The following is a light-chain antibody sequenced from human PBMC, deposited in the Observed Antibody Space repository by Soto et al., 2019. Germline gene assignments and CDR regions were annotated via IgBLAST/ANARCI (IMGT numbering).Light chain of an antibody. CDR1: QNIDTY. Sequence: EIVLTQSPATLALSPGQRATLSCRASQNIDTYLAWYQQKPGQAPRLLIYDASNRATGILARFSGSGSGTDFTLTISSLEPEDFAVYYCQHRDNWPLTFGGGTKLEI. V-gene: IGKV3-11*01. CDR3: QHRDNWPLT. J-gene: IGKJ4*01. CDR2: DAS.